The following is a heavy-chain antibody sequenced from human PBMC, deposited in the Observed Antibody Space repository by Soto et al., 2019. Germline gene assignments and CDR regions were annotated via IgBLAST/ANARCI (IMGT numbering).Heavy chain of an antibody. J-gene: IGHJ6*03. Sequence: PSETLSLTCTVSGGSISSYYWSWIRQPPGKGLEWIGYIYYSGSTNYNPSLKSRVTISVDTSKNQFSLKLSSVTAADTAVYYCARVRGQVLRYFDWLSDFYYMDVWGKGTTVTVSS. CDR1: GGSISSYY. V-gene: IGHV4-59*01. CDR3: ARVRGQVLRYFDWLSDFYYMDV. D-gene: IGHD3-9*01. CDR2: IYYSGST.